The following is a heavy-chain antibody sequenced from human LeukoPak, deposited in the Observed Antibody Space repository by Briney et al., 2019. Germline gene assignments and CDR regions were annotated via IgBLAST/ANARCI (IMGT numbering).Heavy chain of an antibody. CDR2: IYYSGTT. CDR3: AGHSDPTSLVAVDN. J-gene: IGHJ4*02. V-gene: IGHV4-59*08. Sequence: SETLSLTCTVSGASISSYYWSWIRQPPGKGPEWIGYIYYSGTTTYNPSLKSRVTISVDMSKNQFSLKVSSVTAADTAVYYCAGHSDPTSLVAVDNWGQGTLVTVSS. CDR1: GASISSYY. D-gene: IGHD5-12*01.